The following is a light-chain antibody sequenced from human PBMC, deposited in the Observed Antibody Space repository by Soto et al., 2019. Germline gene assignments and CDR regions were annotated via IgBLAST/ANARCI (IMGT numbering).Light chain of an antibody. J-gene: IGKJ5*01. CDR1: QSVSSSS. CDR2: GAS. V-gene: IGKV3-20*01. CDR3: QQYGSSPLIT. Sequence: EIVLTQSPRTLSLSPGERATLSCRASQSVSSSSLAWYQQKPGQAPRLLIYGASSRATCIPDRFSGSGSGTDFTLTISRLEPEDFAVYYCQQYGSSPLITFGQGTRLEIK.